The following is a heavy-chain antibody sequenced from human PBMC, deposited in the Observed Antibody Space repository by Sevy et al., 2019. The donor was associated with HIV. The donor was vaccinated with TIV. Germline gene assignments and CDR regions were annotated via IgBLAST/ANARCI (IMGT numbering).Heavy chain of an antibody. CDR2: IRQDGSEK. D-gene: IGHD4-17*01. V-gene: IGHV3-7*01. CDR3: AREGSYGDHDYQYYYGMDV. CDR1: GFSFRSYW. Sequence: GGSLRLSCAASGFSFRSYWMSWVRQAPGKGLEWVTNIRQDGSEKYDVHFVKGRFTISRDNAENSLYRQMNSLRAEDTAVYYCAREGSYGDHDYQYYYGMDVWGQGTTVTVSS. J-gene: IGHJ6*02.